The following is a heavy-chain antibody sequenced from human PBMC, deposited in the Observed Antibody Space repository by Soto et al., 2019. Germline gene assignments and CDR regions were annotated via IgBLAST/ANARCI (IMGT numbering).Heavy chain of an antibody. CDR2: ISYDGSNK. D-gene: IGHD3-10*01. CDR1: GFTFSSYG. J-gene: IGHJ6*02. CDR3: AKDLANYGSGSYWGYYYYYYGMDV. Sequence: PGGSLRLSCAASGFTFSSYGMHWVRQAPGKGLEWVAVISYDGSNKYYADSVKGRFTISRDNSKNTLYLQMNSLRAEDTAVYYCAKDLANYGSGSYWGYYYYYYGMDVWGQGTTVTVSS. V-gene: IGHV3-30*18.